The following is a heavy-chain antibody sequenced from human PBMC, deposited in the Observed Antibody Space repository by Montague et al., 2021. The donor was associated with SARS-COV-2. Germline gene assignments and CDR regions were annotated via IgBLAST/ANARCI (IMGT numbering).Heavy chain of an antibody. CDR3: ARSPEPMIILIITSLNWYFDL. Sequence: TLSLTCTVSGGSISSGGYYWSRIRQHPGKGLEWTGYIYYSGSTYYNPSLKSRVTISVDTSKNQFSLKMSSVTAADTAVYYCARSPEPMIILIITSLNWYFDLWDRGTLVTVSS. D-gene: IGHD3-22*01. J-gene: IGHJ2*01. CDR1: GGSISSGGYY. V-gene: IGHV4-31*03. CDR2: IYYSGST.